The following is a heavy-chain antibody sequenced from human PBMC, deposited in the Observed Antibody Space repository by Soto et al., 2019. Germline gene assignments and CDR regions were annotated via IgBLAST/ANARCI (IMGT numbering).Heavy chain of an antibody. D-gene: IGHD5-12*01. CDR1: GGFISSGGYY. V-gene: IGHV4-31*11. CDR3: ARWEGGGYAHRWFDR. J-gene: IGHJ5*02. Sequence: QVQLQESGPGLVKPSQSLSLTCAVSGGFISSGGYYGSWIRQHPGKAFERIRCIYYSGSTYYNPLLKSRVTISVDTSTTAFSLKLSSVTAADTAVYYCARWEGGGYAHRWFDRWGQGNLVTVSS. CDR2: IYYSGST.